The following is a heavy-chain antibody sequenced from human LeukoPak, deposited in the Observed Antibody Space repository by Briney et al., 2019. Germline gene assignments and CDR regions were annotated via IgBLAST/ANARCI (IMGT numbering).Heavy chain of an antibody. V-gene: IGHV3-23*01. CDR2: ISGSGGST. J-gene: IGHJ4*02. Sequence: GGSLRLSCAASGFTFSSYGMSWVRQAPGKGLEWVSAISGSGGSTYYADSVKGRFTISRDNSKNTLYLQMNSLRAGDTAVYYCAKESITMVRGVVSPIKFDYWGQGTLVTVSS. D-gene: IGHD3-10*01. CDR1: GFTFSSYG. CDR3: AKESITMVRGVVSPIKFDY.